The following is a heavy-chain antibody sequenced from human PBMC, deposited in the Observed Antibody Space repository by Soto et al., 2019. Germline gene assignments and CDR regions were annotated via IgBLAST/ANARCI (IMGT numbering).Heavy chain of an antibody. D-gene: IGHD4-17*01. Sequence: HPGGSLRLSCAASGFTFSSYAMSWVRQAPGKGLEWVSAISGSGGSTYYADSVKGRFTISRDNSKNTLYLQMNSLRAEDTAVYYCAKDYGDYPRGYFDYWGQGTLVTVSS. V-gene: IGHV3-23*01. J-gene: IGHJ4*02. CDR1: GFTFSSYA. CDR2: ISGSGGST. CDR3: AKDYGDYPRGYFDY.